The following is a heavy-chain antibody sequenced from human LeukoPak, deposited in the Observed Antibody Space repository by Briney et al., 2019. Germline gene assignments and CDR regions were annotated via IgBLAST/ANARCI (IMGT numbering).Heavy chain of an antibody. CDR2: MYSGGST. CDR3: ARRDNSNDSLD. V-gene: IGHV3-66*01. J-gene: IGHJ4*02. D-gene: IGHD5-18*01. CDR1: GFTVRNNY. Sequence: GGSLRLSCAASGFTVRNNYMSWVRQAPGKGLEWVSVMYSGGSTYYADSVKGRFTISRDNSKNTLYLQMDSLRAEDTAVYYCARRDNSNDSLDWGQGTLVTVSS.